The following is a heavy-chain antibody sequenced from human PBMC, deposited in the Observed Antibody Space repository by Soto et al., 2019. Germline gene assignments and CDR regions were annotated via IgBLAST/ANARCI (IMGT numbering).Heavy chain of an antibody. V-gene: IGHV3-11*01. D-gene: IGHD4-17*01. Sequence: GGSLRLSCAASGFTLSDYYMSWIRQAPGKGLEWVSYISSSGSTIYYADSVKGRFTISRDNANNSLYLQMNSLRAEDTAVYYCARDYGDYDFDYWGQGTRVTVSA. CDR3: ARDYGDYDFDY. CDR2: ISSSGSTI. CDR1: GFTLSDYY. J-gene: IGHJ4*02.